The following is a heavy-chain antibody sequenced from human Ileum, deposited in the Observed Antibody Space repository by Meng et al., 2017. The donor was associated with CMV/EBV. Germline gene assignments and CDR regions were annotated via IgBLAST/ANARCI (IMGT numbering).Heavy chain of an antibody. CDR3: ARLGSSGYHSHFDY. CDR1: GGSISSSNW. CDR2: IYHSGST. J-gene: IGHJ4*02. V-gene: IGHV4-4*02. Sequence: CGGSISSSNWWSWVRQPPGKGLEWIGEIYHSGSTNYNPSLKSRVTISVDKSKNQFSLKLSSVTAADTAVYYCARLGSSGYHSHFDYWGQGTLVTVSS. D-gene: IGHD3-22*01.